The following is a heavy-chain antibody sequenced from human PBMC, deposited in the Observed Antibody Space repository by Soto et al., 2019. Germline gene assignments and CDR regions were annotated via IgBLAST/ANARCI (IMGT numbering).Heavy chain of an antibody. CDR3: ARELTTDIMDYYYYYGMDV. CDR1: GYTFTGYY. CDR2: INPNSGGT. D-gene: IGHD2-15*01. J-gene: IGHJ6*02. Sequence: AASVKFSCKASGYTFTGYYMHWVRQAPGQGLEWMGWINPNSGGTNYAQKFQGRVTMTRDTSISTAYMELSRLRSDDTAVYYCARELTTDIMDYYYYYGMDVWGQGTTVTVSS. V-gene: IGHV1-2*02.